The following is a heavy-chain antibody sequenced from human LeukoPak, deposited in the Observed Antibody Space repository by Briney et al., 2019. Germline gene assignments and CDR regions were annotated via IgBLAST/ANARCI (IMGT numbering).Heavy chain of an antibody. D-gene: IGHD3-22*01. J-gene: IGHJ4*02. CDR2: IYYSGST. Sequence: SQTLSLTCTVSGGSISSGGYYWSWIRQHPGKGLEWIGYIYYSGSTYYNPSLKSRVTISVDTSKNQFSLKLSSATAADTAVYYCARIEGGGDSSGYYRSGSDYWGQGTLVTVSS. CDR3: ARIEGGGDSSGYYRSGSDY. V-gene: IGHV4-31*03. CDR1: GGSISSGGYY.